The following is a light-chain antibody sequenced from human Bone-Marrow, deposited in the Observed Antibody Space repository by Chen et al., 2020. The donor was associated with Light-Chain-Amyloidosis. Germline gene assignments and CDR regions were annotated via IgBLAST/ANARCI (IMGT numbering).Light chain of an antibody. Sequence: SYEPTKPPSVTVSPGQTARIPCSGDDLPTKYAYWYKQKPGQAPVLVIHRDTERPSGISERFSGSSSGTTATLTISGVQAEDEADYHCQSADSSGTYEVIFGGGTKLTVL. V-gene: IGLV3-25*03. J-gene: IGLJ2*01. CDR3: QSADSSGTYEVI. CDR2: RDT. CDR1: DLPTKY.